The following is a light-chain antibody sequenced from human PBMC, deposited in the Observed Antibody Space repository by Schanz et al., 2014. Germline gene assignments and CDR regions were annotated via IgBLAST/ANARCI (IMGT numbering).Light chain of an antibody. V-gene: IGLV2-8*01. CDR3: SSYAGNNNLRVL. CDR1: SSDVGGYNS. Sequence: QSVLTQPPSVSGAPGQRVTISCTGTSSDVGGYNSVSWYQQHPGKAPKLMIYEVSKRPSGVPDRFSGSKSGNTASLTVSGLQAEDEADYYCSSYAGNNNLRVLFGGGTKLTVL. CDR2: EVS. J-gene: IGLJ2*01.